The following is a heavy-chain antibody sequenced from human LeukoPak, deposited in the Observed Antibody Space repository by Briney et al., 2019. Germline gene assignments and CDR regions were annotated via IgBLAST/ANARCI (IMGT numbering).Heavy chain of an antibody. J-gene: IGHJ4*02. Sequence: SGGSLRLSCAASGFTFSSYSMNWVRQAPGKGLEWVSSISSSSSYIYYADSVKGRFTISRDNAKNSLYLQMNSLRAEDTAVYYCATKGVTGWYFDYWGQGTLVTVSS. V-gene: IGHV3-21*01. CDR2: ISSSSSYI. CDR3: ATKGVTGWYFDY. CDR1: GFTFSSYS. D-gene: IGHD5-18*01.